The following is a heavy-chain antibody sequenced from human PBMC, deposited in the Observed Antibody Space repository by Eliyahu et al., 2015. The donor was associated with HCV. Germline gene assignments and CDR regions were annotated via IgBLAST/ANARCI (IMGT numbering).Heavy chain of an antibody. CDR3: ARLIGGSYPRGDF. Sequence: QLQLQESGPGLVKPSETLSLTCGVSGGSITSSLYYWGXIRQXPGKGLEXIGSIYFSERTYYSPSLKGRVTISLDTSKNQFSLKLTSVTAADTAVYYCARLIGGSYPRGDFWGQGTLVTVSS. J-gene: IGHJ4*02. CDR2: IYFSERT. V-gene: IGHV4-39*01. D-gene: IGHD1-26*01. CDR1: GGSITSSLYY.